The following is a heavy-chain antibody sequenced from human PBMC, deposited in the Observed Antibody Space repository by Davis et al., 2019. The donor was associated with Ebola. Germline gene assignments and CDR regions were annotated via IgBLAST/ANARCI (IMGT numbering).Heavy chain of an antibody. CDR2: VSGRGDST. CDR3: ARSGENGGNDS. V-gene: IGHV3-23*01. Sequence: PGGSLRLSCLASGFSFSTYAINWVRQAPGKGLEWISGVSGRGDSTYYADSVKGRFTISRDNAKSTLYLEMNSLRVEDSALYYCARSGENGGNDSWGQGTLVTVSS. CDR1: GFSFSTYA. J-gene: IGHJ4*02. D-gene: IGHD3-10*01.